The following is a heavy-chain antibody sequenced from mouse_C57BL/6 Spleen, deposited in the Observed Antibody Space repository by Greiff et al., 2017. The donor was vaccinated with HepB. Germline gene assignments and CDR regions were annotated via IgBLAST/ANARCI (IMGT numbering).Heavy chain of an antibody. CDR2: IRSKSNNYAT. CDR1: GFSFNTYA. D-gene: IGHD2-4*01. Sequence: EVQRVESGGGLVQPKGSLKLSCAASGFSFNTYAMNWVRQAPGKGLEWVARIRSKSNNYATYYADSVKDRFTISRDDSESMLYLQMNNLKTEDTAMYYCVRHDDYDGDWYFDVWGTGTTVTVSS. J-gene: IGHJ1*03. V-gene: IGHV10-1*01. CDR3: VRHDDYDGDWYFDV.